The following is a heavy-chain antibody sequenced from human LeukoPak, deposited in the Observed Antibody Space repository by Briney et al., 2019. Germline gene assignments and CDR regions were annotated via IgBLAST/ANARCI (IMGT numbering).Heavy chain of an antibody. CDR3: ASGPVRQLWLR. J-gene: IGHJ4*02. CDR2: IYYSGST. V-gene: IGHV4-39*07. CDR1: GGSISSSSYY. D-gene: IGHD5-18*01. Sequence: MSSETLSLTCTVSGGSISSSSYYWGWIRQPPGKGLEWIGSIYYSGSTYYNPSLKSRVTISVDTSKNQFSLKLSSVTAADTAVYYCASGPVRQLWLRWGQGTLVTVSS.